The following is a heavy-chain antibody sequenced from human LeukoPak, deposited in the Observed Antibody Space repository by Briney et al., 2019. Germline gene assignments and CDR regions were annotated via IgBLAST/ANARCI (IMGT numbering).Heavy chain of an antibody. CDR2: ISSSGSTI. CDR3: ARDFSGDYYYHYMDV. CDR1: GFTFSSYE. Sequence: GGSLRLSCAASGFTFSSYEMNWVRQAPGKGLEWVSYISSSGSTIYYADSVKGRFTISRDNAKNTLYLQMNSLRAEDTAVYYCARDFSGDYYYHYMDVWGKGTTVTISS. J-gene: IGHJ6*03. D-gene: IGHD3-3*01. V-gene: IGHV3-48*03.